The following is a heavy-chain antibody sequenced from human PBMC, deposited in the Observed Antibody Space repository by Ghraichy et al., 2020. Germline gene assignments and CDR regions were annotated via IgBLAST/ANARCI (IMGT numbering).Heavy chain of an antibody. V-gene: IGHV4-39*02. J-gene: IGHJ3*02. Sequence: ESLNISCTVSGGSISSRSYYWGWFRQPPGKGLEWIGSIYYSGNTFDNPSLRSRVTISEDTSTNHFSLTLSSVTAADTAVYYCAAPYYYDSSGYNYAAVFDIWGQGTMVTVSS. D-gene: IGHD3-22*01. CDR3: AAPYYYDSSGYNYAAVFDI. CDR2: IYYSGNT. CDR1: GGSISSRSYY.